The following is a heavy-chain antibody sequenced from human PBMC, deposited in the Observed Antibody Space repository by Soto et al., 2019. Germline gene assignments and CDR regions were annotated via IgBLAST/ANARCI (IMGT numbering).Heavy chain of an antibody. V-gene: IGHV4-34*01. CDR2: INHSGST. CDR3: ARGRYYYGSGRYFDY. J-gene: IGHJ4*02. CDR1: GGSFSGYY. D-gene: IGHD3-10*01. Sequence: SETLSLTCAVYGGSFSGYYWSWIRQPPGKGLEWIGEINHSGSTNYNPSLKSRVTISVDTSKNQFSLKLSSVTAADTAVYYCARGRYYYGSGRYFDYWGQGTLVTVSS.